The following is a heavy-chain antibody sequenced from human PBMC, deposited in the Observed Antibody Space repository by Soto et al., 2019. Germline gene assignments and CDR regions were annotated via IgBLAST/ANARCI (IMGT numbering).Heavy chain of an antibody. D-gene: IGHD3-3*01. J-gene: IGHJ4*02. CDR2: ISAYNGNT. CDR3: ARLGGFLEWLLVDY. Sequence: ASVKVSCKASGYTFTSSGISWVRQAPGQGLEWMGWISAYNGNTNYAQKLQGRVTMTTDTSTSTAYMELSSLRSEDTAVYYCARLGGFLEWLLVDYWGQGTLVTVSS. V-gene: IGHV1-18*01. CDR1: GYTFTSSG.